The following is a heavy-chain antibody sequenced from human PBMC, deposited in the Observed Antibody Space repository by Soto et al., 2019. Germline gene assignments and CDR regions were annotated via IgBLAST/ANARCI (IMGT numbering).Heavy chain of an antibody. CDR1: GYSFTSYW. CDR2: IYPGDSDT. Sequence: VSLKISCKGSGYSFTSYWIGWVRKMPGKGLEWMGIIYPGDSDTRYSPSFQGQVTISADKSISTAYLQWSSLKASDTAMYYCARQGNLGYCSSTSCRYYFDYWGQGTLVTVSS. D-gene: IGHD2-2*01. CDR3: ARQGNLGYCSSTSCRYYFDY. J-gene: IGHJ4*02. V-gene: IGHV5-51*01.